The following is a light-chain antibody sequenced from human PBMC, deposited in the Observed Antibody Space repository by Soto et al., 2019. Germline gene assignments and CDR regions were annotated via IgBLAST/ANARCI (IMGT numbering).Light chain of an antibody. CDR1: QGIISN. CDR2: GAS. CDR3: QQYYDSPRT. V-gene: IGKV3-15*01. J-gene: IGKJ1*01. Sequence: ETVMTQSPVTLSVSPGERVTLSCRASQGIISNLAWYQQKRGQAPRVLIYGASTRATGVPDRFSGSGSGTEFTLTITSLQSEDSAIYYCQQYYDSPRTFGQGTNVEIK.